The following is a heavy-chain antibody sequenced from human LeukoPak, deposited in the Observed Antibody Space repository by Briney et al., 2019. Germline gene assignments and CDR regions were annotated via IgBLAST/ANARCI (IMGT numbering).Heavy chain of an antibody. CDR1: GGTFSSYA. CDR2: IIPIFGTA. D-gene: IGHD6-6*01. V-gene: IGHV1-69*13. J-gene: IGHJ4*02. CDR3: ARGLSPTYSSSRSVDY. Sequence: ASVKVSCKASGGTFSSYAISWVRQAPGQGPEWMGGIIPIFGTANYAQKFQGRVTITADESTSTAYMELSSLRSEDTAVYYCARGLSPTYSSSRSVDYWGQGTLVTVSS.